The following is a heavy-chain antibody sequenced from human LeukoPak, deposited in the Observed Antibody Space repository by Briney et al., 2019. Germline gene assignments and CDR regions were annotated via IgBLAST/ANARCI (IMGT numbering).Heavy chain of an antibody. Sequence: SVTVSCTASGGTFSSYAISWVRQAPGQGLEWMGGIIPIFGTANYAQKFQGRVTITADESTSTAYMELSSLRSEDTAVYYCARERGAAYFDYWGQGTLVTVSS. CDR3: ARERGAAYFDY. CDR2: IIPIFGTA. V-gene: IGHV1-69*13. CDR1: GGTFSSYA. D-gene: IGHD1-26*01. J-gene: IGHJ4*02.